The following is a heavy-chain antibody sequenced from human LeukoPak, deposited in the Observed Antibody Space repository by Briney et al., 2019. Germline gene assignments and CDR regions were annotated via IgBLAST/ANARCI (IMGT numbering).Heavy chain of an antibody. V-gene: IGHV4-61*02. D-gene: IGHD4-17*01. CDR2: LYTSGST. CDR3: ARVYGDSTGVDY. Sequence: PSETLSLTCTVSGGSISSGSYYWSWIRQPAGKGLEWIGRLYTSGSTNYNPSLQSRIPISVDTSKNQFSLKLSSVTAADTAVYYCARVYGDSTGVDYWGQGTLVTVSS. CDR1: GGSISSGSYY. J-gene: IGHJ4*02.